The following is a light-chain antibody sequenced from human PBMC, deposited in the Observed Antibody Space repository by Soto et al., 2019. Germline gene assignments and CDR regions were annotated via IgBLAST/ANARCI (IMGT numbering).Light chain of an antibody. V-gene: IGKV3-15*01. CDR1: QNLRSN. Sequence: IVMTQSPATLSMSPGERATLSCRASQNLRSNLAWYQQKAGQAPRLLVYGAFTRATGIPARFSGSGSGTEFTLTISSLQSEDSAVYYCQQYNNWSWTFGQGTKVEIK. J-gene: IGKJ1*01. CDR3: QQYNNWSWT. CDR2: GAF.